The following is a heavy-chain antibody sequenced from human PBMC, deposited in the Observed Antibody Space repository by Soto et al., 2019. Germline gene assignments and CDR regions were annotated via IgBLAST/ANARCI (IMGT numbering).Heavy chain of an antibody. Sequence: QITLKESGPTLVKPTQTLTLTCTFSGFSLSTSGVGVGWIRRPPGKDLEWLSLIYWDDDKRYSPSLKSRPTITKDTSKNQVVLTMANMDPVHTATYYCPHKDSTYWFDPWGQGNLVTVSS. J-gene: IGHJ5*02. CDR2: IYWDDDK. CDR3: PHKDSTYWFDP. D-gene: IGHD2-15*01. V-gene: IGHV2-5*02. CDR1: GFSLSTSGVG.